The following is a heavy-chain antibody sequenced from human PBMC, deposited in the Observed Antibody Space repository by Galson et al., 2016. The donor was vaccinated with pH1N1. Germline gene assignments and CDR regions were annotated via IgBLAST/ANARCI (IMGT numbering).Heavy chain of an antibody. Sequence: SETLSLTCTVSGDSISSTHSYWGWIRQPPGKGLEWIANIYYSGNSYYDASLKSRVTISVDTSKNQFSLKLNSVIAADTAVYYCARLWYGEYIDDWGQGTRVTVS. CDR1: GDSISSTHSY. J-gene: IGHJ4*02. CDR3: ARLWYGEYIDD. CDR2: IYYSGNS. V-gene: IGHV4-39*01. D-gene: IGHD3-10*01.